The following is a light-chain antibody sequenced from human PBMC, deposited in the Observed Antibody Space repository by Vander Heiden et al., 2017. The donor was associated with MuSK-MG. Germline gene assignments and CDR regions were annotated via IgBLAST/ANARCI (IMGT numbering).Light chain of an antibody. CDR1: QSISSY. Sequence: DIQMTQSPSSLSASVGDRVTITCRASQSISSYLNWYQQKPGKAPELLIYAASSLQSGVPSRFSGSGSGTDFTLTISSLQPEDFATYYCQQCDSSPWTFGQGTKVEIK. J-gene: IGKJ1*01. V-gene: IGKV1-39*01. CDR2: AAS. CDR3: QQCDSSPWT.